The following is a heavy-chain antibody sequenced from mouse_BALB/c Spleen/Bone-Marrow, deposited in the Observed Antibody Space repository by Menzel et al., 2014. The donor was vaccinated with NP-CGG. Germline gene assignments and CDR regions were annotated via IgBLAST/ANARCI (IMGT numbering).Heavy chain of an antibody. J-gene: IGHJ3*01. D-gene: IGHD2-4*01. Sequence: VPLKESGPELVKPGASVNISSIDSESTFPAATMLRRIPPHGKSLRRIGSLNLTTGNTGSTKKLRGKATLTVEISSATADMELRSLTSDDSAVYYCASGVCYDYEVWFANWVQGTLVTVAA. V-gene: IGHV1S29*02. CDR1: ESTFPAAT. CDR2: LNLTTGNT. CDR3: ASGVCYDYEVWFAN.